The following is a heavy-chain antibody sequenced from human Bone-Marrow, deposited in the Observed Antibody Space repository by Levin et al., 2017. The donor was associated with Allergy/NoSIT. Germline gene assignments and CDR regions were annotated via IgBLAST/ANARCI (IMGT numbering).Heavy chain of an antibody. Sequence: GGSLRLSCTIYGFDFGGYAVTWFRQPPGKGLEWVGFIRATPYGATTEYAASVRGRFSISREDSKNIAFLQMNSLKTEDTALYYCTRANQHFWSGFSPEGFDVWGQGTLVTVSS. CDR2: IRATPYGATT. V-gene: IGHV3-49*03. D-gene: IGHD3-3*02. J-gene: IGHJ3*01. CDR3: TRANQHFWSGFSPEGFDV. CDR1: GFDFGGYA.